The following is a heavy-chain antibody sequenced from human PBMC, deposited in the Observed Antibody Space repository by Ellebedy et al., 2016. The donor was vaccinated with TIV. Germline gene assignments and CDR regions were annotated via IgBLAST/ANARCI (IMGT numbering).Heavy chain of an antibody. CDR3: AKRPLTMIVLPEYFFDY. V-gene: IGHV3-23*01. D-gene: IGHD3-22*01. CDR1: GFPLRNYA. CDR2: ISGGGDNI. J-gene: IGHJ4*02. Sequence: GGSLRLSCTASGFPLRNYAMSWVRQAPGKGLEWLSTISGGGDNIYYADSVKGRFTIPRDDSKNTLFLQMDSLRAEDTAVYYCAKRPLTMIVLPEYFFDYWGQGTLVTVSS.